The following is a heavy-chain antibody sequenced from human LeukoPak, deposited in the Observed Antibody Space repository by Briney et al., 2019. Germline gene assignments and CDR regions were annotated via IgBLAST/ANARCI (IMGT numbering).Heavy chain of an antibody. V-gene: IGHV1-24*01. CDR2: FDPEDGET. D-gene: IGHD2-15*01. Sequence: ASVRVSCKVSGYTLTELSMHWVRQAPGKGLEWMGGFDPEDGETIYAQKFQGRVTMTEDTSTDTAYMELSSLRSEDTAVYYCARDDCSGGSPGPYGMDVWGQGTTVTVSS. J-gene: IGHJ6*02. CDR3: ARDDCSGGSPGPYGMDV. CDR1: GYTLTELS.